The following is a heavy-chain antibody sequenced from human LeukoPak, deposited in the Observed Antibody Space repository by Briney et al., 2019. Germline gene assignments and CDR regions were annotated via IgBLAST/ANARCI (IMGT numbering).Heavy chain of an antibody. Sequence: GGSLRLSCAASGFTFDDYAMHWVRQAPGKGLEWVSAISSSGDTYYAGSVKGRFTISRDNVKNVLYLQMNSLRPEDTALYYCAKDLSSAITSALVLDVWGQGTTVIVS. D-gene: IGHD3-22*01. CDR1: GFTFDDYA. CDR2: ISSSGDT. V-gene: IGHV3-9*01. J-gene: IGHJ6*02. CDR3: AKDLSSAITSALVLDV.